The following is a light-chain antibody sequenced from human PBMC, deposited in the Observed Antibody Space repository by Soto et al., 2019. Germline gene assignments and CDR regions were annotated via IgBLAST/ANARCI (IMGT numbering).Light chain of an antibody. CDR1: SSDVGRYNL. J-gene: IGLJ1*01. Sequence: QSALTQPASVSGSPGQSITISCTGTSSDVGRYNLVSWYQQHPGKAPQLMIYEGTKRPSGVSNRFSGSKSGNTASLTISGLQAEDEADYSCCSYAGSSTYVFGTGTKLTVL. CDR2: EGT. CDR3: CSYAGSSTYV. V-gene: IGLV2-23*01.